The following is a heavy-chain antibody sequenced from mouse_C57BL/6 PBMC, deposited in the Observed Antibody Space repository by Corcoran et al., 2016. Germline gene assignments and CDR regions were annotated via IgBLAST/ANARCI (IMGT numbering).Heavy chain of an antibody. V-gene: IGHV3-6*01. CDR1: GYSITSGYY. CDR2: ISYDGSN. J-gene: IGHJ4*01. Sequence: DVQLQESGPGLVKPSQSLSLTCSVTGYSITSGYYWNWIRQFPGNKLEWMGYISYDGSNNYNPSLKNRISITRDTSKNQFFLKLNSVTTEDTATYYCARGDYGSSHYAMDYWGQGTSVTVSS. CDR3: ARGDYGSSHYAMDY. D-gene: IGHD1-1*01.